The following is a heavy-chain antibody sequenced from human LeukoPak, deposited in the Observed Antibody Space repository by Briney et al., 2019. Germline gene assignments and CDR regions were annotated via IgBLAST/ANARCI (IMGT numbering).Heavy chain of an antibody. CDR3: AKDRGAVTFGYYFDY. Sequence: PGGSLRLSCAASGFTFSSYWMSWVRQAPGKGLEWVANIKQDGSEKYYVDSVKGRFTISRDNAKNSLYLQMNSLRAEDTAVYYCAKDRGAVTFGYYFDYWGQGTLVTVSS. J-gene: IGHJ4*02. CDR1: GFTFSSYW. V-gene: IGHV3-7*03. CDR2: IKQDGSEK. D-gene: IGHD3-10*01.